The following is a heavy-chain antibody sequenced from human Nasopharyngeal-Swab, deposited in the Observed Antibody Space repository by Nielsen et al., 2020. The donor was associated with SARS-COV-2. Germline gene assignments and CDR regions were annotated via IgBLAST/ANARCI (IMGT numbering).Heavy chain of an antibody. D-gene: IGHD4-23*01. V-gene: IGHV3-21*01. CDR3: ARYGTTIVTPYYFDY. CDR1: GFTFSSYG. Sequence: GESLKISCAASGFTFSSYGMSWVRQAPGEGLEWVSSISSGSSYIYYADSVKGRFTISRDNAKNSLFLQMNSLRAEDTAVYYCARYGTTIVTPYYFDYWGQGTLVTVSS. J-gene: IGHJ4*02. CDR2: ISSGSSYI.